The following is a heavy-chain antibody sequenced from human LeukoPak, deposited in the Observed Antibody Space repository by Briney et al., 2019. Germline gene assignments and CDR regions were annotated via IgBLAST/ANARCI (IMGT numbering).Heavy chain of an antibody. J-gene: IGHJ4*02. CDR3: ARAVISIFDN. V-gene: IGHV3-30*03. CDR2: ISYDGSNK. CDR1: GFTFSSYG. Sequence: GGSLRLSCAASGFTFSSYGMHWVRQAPGKGLEWVAVISYDGSNKYYADSVKGRFTISRDNSKNTLYLQMNSLGVEDTAVYYCARAVISIFDNWGQGTLVTVSS. D-gene: IGHD3-3*02.